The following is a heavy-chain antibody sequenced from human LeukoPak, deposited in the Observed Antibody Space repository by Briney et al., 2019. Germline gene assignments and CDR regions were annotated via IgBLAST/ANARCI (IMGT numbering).Heavy chain of an antibody. J-gene: IGHJ4*02. CDR2: INPKSGGT. V-gene: IGHV1-2*02. D-gene: IGHD6-13*01. CDR3: ARGTRFGAASDTGY. Sequence: ASVKVSCKASGYTFTDYYLHWVRQAPGQGLEWMGWINPKSGGTNCAQKFQGRVTMTRDTSISTIYMELSRLISDDTAVYYCARGTRFGAASDTGYWGQGTLVTVSS. CDR1: GYTFTDYY.